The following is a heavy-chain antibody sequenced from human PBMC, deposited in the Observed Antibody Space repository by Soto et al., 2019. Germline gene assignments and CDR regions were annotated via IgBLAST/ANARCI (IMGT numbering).Heavy chain of an antibody. Sequence: GGSLRLSCAASGFTFSNYAMSWVRQAPGKGLEWVAVISDDGGTTYYADSVKGRFTISRDNSKNTLYLQMNSLRAEDTAVYYCARDDFWSGYNRNYGYLFDYWGQGTLVTVSS. CDR2: ISDDGGTT. D-gene: IGHD3-3*01. CDR3: ARDDFWSGYNRNYGYLFDY. V-gene: IGHV3-23*01. J-gene: IGHJ4*02. CDR1: GFTFSNYA.